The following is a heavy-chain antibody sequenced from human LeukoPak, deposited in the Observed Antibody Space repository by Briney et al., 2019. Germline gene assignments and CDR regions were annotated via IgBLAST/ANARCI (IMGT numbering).Heavy chain of an antibody. CDR2: IIPIFGTA. D-gene: IGHD3-9*01. J-gene: IGHJ4*02. V-gene: IGHV1-69*01. CDR3: ARDRGEGAYYDILTGSFDY. Sequence: GGSLRLSCAASGFTFSSYAISWVRQAPGQGLEWMGGIIPIFGTANYAQKFQGRVTITADESTSTAYMELSSLRSEDTAVYYCARDRGEGAYYDILTGSFDYWGQGTLVTVSS. CDR1: GFTFSSYA.